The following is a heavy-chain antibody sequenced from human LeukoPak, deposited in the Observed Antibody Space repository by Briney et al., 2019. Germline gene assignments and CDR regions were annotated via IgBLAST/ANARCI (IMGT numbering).Heavy chain of an antibody. V-gene: IGHV4-59*08. Sequence: SETLSLTCTVSGGSISNNYWTWIRQPPGRGLEWIGYIYYSGSTNYNPSLKSRVTISVDTSKNQFSLKLSSVTAADTAVYYCARGPQRYSSGWYYFDSWGQGALVTVSS. CDR2: IYYSGST. J-gene: IGHJ4*02. CDR3: ARGPQRYSSGWYYFDS. CDR1: GGSISNNY. D-gene: IGHD6-19*01.